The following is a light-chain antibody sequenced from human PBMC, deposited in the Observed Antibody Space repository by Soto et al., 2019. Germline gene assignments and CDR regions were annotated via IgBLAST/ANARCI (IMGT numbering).Light chain of an antibody. J-gene: IGKJ4*01. V-gene: IGKV1-5*03. Sequence: DIQMTQSPSTLSASVGDRVTITCRASQSISSWLAWYQQKPGKAPKLLIYQASSLESGVTSRFSGSGSGTEFTLTISSLQPDDFATYYCQQYNTYSATFGGGTKVEIK. CDR2: QAS. CDR1: QSISSW. CDR3: QQYNTYSAT.